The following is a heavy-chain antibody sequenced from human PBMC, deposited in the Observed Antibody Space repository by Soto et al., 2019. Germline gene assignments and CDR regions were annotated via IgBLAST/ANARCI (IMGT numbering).Heavy chain of an antibody. CDR2: ISWNSGSI. CDR3: AKDIKPYYYGSGSYYDP. V-gene: IGHV3-9*01. CDR1: GFTFDDYA. J-gene: IGHJ5*02. Sequence: LRLSCAASGFTFDDYAMHWVRQAPGKGLEWVSGISWNSGSIGYADSVKGRFTISRDSAKNSLYLQMNSLRAEDTALYYCAKDIKPYYYGSGSYYDPWGQGTLVTVSS. D-gene: IGHD3-10*01.